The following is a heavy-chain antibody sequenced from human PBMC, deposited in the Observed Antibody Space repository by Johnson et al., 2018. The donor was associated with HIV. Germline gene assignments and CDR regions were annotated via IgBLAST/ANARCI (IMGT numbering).Heavy chain of an antibody. J-gene: IGHJ3*01. V-gene: IGHV3-20*04. CDR2: INWNGGRT. CDR1: GFTFDDHG. Sequence: VQLVESGGGVVRPGGSLRLSCAASGFTFDDHGMSWVRQAPGKGLEWVSGINWNGGRTGYADSVKGRFTISRDNAKNSLYLQMNSLRAEDTAVDYYDSSASNDAFGVWGQGTMVTVSS. CDR3: DSSASNDAFGV. D-gene: IGHD3-22*01.